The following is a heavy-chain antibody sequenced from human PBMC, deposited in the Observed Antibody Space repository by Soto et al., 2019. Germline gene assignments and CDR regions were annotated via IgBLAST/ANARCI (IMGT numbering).Heavy chain of an antibody. V-gene: IGHV3-23*01. CDR3: AKGXSPHYDILTGSLYYFDY. Sequence: GVSLRLSCAASGFTFSSYAMSWVRQAPGKGLEWVSAISGSGGSTYYADSVKGRFTISRDNSKNTLYLQMNSLRAEDTAVYYCAKGXSPHYDILTGSLYYFDYWGQGTLVTVSS. J-gene: IGHJ4*02. CDR2: ISGSGGST. CDR1: GFTFSSYA. D-gene: IGHD3-9*01.